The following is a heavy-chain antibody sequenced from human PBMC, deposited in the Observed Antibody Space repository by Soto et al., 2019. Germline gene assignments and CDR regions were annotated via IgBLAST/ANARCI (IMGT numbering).Heavy chain of an antibody. V-gene: IGHV4-39*01. J-gene: IGHJ5*02. CDR2: IYYSGST. D-gene: IGHD3-3*02. Sequence: SESLSVTCTDSAGSLSSSSYYWCWIRQAPGKGLEWIGSIYYSGSTYYNPSLKSRVTISVDTSKNQFSLKLSSVTAADTAVYYCASPKIAFYNWFDPWGQGTLVTVS. CDR3: ASPKIAFYNWFDP. CDR1: AGSLSSSSYY.